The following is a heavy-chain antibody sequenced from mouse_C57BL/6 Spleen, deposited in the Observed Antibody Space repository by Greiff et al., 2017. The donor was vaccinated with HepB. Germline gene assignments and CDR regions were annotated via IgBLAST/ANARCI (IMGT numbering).Heavy chain of an antibody. CDR3: ARAYGSSYGYFDV. J-gene: IGHJ1*03. V-gene: IGHV5-4*03. CDR2: ISDGGSYT. CDR1: GFTFSSYA. D-gene: IGHD1-1*01. Sequence: EVNVVESGGGLVKPGGSLKLSCAASGFTFSSYAMSWVRQTPEKRLEWVATISDGGSYTYYPDNVKGRVTISRDNAKNNLYRQMSHLKSEDTAMYYCARAYGSSYGYFDVWGTGTTVTVSS.